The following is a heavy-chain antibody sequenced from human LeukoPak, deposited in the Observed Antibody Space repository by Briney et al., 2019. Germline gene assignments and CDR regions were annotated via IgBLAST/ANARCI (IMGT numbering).Heavy chain of an antibody. D-gene: IGHD3-22*01. CDR3: ARGPMGYYDSTGYDN. CDR2: IKQDGSEK. J-gene: IGHJ4*02. Sequence: GGSLRLSCAASGFSFSSYWMSWVRQAPGKGLEWVANIKQDGSEKYYVVSVKGRFTISRDNAKNSLYLQMNSVRAEDTAVYYCARGPMGYYDSTGYDNWGQGTLVTVST. CDR1: GFSFSSYW. V-gene: IGHV3-7*01.